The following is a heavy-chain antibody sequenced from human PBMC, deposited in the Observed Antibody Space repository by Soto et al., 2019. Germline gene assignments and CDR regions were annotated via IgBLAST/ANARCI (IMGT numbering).Heavy chain of an antibody. CDR1: GFAFSTFV. CDR3: AKETYYYYGMDV. CDR2: ISHDGSDT. J-gene: IGHJ6*02. V-gene: IGHV3-30-3*01. Sequence: PGGSLRLSCAGSGFAFSTFVMHWARQPPGKGLEWVAVISHDGSDTYYADSVKGRFTISRDNSKNTLYLQMNSLRAEDTALYYCAKETYYYYGMDVWGQGTTVTVSS.